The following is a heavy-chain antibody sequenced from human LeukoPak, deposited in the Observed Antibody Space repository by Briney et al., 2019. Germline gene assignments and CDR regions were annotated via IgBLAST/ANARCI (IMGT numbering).Heavy chain of an antibody. CDR3: ARDVSRQGGAALGY. CDR1: GFTFSSYA. D-gene: IGHD3-10*01. V-gene: IGHV3-30-3*01. CDR2: ISYDGSNK. Sequence: GRSLRLSCAASGFTFSSYAMHWVRQAPGKGLEWVAVISYDGSNKYYADSVKGRFTISRDNSKNTLYLQMNSLRAEDTAVYYCARDVSRQGGAALGYWGQGTLVTVSS. J-gene: IGHJ4*02.